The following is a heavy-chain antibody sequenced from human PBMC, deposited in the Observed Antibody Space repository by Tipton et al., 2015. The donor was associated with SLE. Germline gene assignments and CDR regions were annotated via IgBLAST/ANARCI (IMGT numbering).Heavy chain of an antibody. V-gene: IGHV4-59*01. CDR1: GGSMSNYY. J-gene: IGHJ6*02. Sequence: GLVKPSETLSLTCTVSGGSMSNYYWSWIRQPPGKGLEWIADINYRGNTNFNPSLKSRVTISIDTSKNQFSLKMTSVTAGDTAVYYCARDEIVIIPAARWTYYYGLDVWGQGTTVTVSS. CDR3: ARDEIVIIPAARWTYYYGLDV. CDR2: INYRGNT. D-gene: IGHD2-2*01.